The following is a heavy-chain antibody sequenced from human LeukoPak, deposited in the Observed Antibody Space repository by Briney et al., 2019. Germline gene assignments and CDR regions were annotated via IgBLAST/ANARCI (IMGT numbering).Heavy chain of an antibody. Sequence: GASVRVSCKVSEYTLTELSMHWVRQAPGKGLEWMGGFDPEDGETIYAQKFQGRVTMTEDTSTDTAYMELSSLRSEDTAVYYCATVRSGYESGTYYYYYYMDVWGKGTTVTVSS. CDR1: EYTLTELS. CDR3: ATVRSGYESGTYYYYYYMDV. D-gene: IGHD3-3*01. CDR2: FDPEDGET. J-gene: IGHJ6*03. V-gene: IGHV1-24*01.